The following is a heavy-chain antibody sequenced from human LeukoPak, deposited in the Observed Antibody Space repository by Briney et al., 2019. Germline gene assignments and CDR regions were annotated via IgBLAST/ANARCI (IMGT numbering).Heavy chain of an antibody. J-gene: IGHJ4*02. CDR3: VREGNEGSGNTHFAS. V-gene: IGHV3-23*01. CDR1: GFTFSNSA. Sequence: RPGGSLRLSCEASGFTFSNSALSWVRQAPGKGLEWVSAVSDTAAYTYYADSVEGRFTISRDNSKNTVYLQMNSLRAEDTALYYCVREGNEGSGNTHFASWGQGTPVTVSS. D-gene: IGHD2-15*01. CDR2: VSDTAAYT.